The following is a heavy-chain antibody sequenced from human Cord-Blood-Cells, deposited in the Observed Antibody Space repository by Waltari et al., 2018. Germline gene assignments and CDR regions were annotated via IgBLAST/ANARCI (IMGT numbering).Heavy chain of an antibody. CDR3: ARLAGIGVVIFYWYFDL. J-gene: IGHJ2*01. D-gene: IGHD3-3*01. V-gene: IGHV4-39*01. CDR2: IYYSGST. Sequence: QLQLQESGPGLVKPSETLSLTCTVSGGSISSSSYYWGWIRQPPGKGLEWIGSIYYSGSTYYNPSLKSRVTISVDTSKNQFSLKLSSVTAADTAVYYCARLAGIGVVIFYWYFDLWGRGTLVTVSS. CDR1: GGSISSSSYY.